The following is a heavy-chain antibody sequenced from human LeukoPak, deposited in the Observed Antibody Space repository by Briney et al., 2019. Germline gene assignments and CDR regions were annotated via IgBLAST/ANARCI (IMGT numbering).Heavy chain of an antibody. CDR3: ARLNSYGPPLFDY. D-gene: IGHD5-18*01. Sequence: PSETLSLTCTVSGGSIGSSSYYWGWIRQPPRKGLEWIGSIYYSGSTYYNPSLKSRVTISVDTSKNQFSLKLSSVTAADTAVYYCARLNSYGPPLFDYWGQGTLVTVSS. V-gene: IGHV4-39*01. J-gene: IGHJ4*02. CDR2: IYYSGST. CDR1: GGSIGSSSYY.